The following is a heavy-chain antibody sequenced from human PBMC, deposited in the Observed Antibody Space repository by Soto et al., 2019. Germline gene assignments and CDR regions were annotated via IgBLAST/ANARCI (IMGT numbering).Heavy chain of an antibody. CDR1: GGSISSSSYY. V-gene: IGHV4-39*01. CDR2: IYYSGST. J-gene: IGHJ4*02. Sequence: SETLSLSCTVSGGSISSSSYYWGWIRQPPGKGLEWIGSIYYSGSTYYNPSLKSRVTISVDTSKNQFSLKLSSVTAADTAVYYCARAYYDILTGYYFHYWGQGTLVTVS. CDR3: ARAYYDILTGYYFHY. D-gene: IGHD3-9*01.